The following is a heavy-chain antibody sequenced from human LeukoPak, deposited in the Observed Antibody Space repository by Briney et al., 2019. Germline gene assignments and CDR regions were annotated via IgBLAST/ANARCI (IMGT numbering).Heavy chain of an antibody. Sequence: GGSLRLSCAASGFTFSSYSMNWVRQAPGKGLEWVSSISSSSSYIYYADPVKGRFTISRDNAKNSLYLQMNSLRAEDTAVYYCAREDSSGYYYSDYWGQGTLVTVSS. CDR1: GFTFSSYS. J-gene: IGHJ4*02. CDR2: ISSSSSYI. V-gene: IGHV3-21*01. CDR3: AREDSSGYYYSDY. D-gene: IGHD3-22*01.